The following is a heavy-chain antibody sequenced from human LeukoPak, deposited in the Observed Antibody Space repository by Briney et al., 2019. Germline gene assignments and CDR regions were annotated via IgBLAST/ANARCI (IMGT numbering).Heavy chain of an antibody. J-gene: IGHJ4*02. Sequence: ASVKVSCKASGYTFTGYYMHWVRQAPGQGLEWMGWINPNSGGTNYAQKFQGKVTMTTDASISTAYMELNSLTSDDTAVFYCARADWNYANYWGQGTLVTVSS. D-gene: IGHD1-7*01. CDR3: ARADWNYANY. CDR2: INPNSGGT. V-gene: IGHV1-2*02. CDR1: GYTFTGYY.